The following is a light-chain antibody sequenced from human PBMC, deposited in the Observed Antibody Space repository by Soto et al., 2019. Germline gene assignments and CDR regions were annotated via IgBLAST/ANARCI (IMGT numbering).Light chain of an antibody. Sequence: DIQMTQSPSSLSASVGDRVTITCRASQGISKYLAWFQQKPGKVPHLLIYSAATLQSGVPSRFSGSGSGTDFTLTSSSLQPEDVATYYCQKYNSVPWTFGQGTKVEIK. CDR1: QGISKY. V-gene: IGKV1-27*01. J-gene: IGKJ1*01. CDR2: SAA. CDR3: QKYNSVPWT.